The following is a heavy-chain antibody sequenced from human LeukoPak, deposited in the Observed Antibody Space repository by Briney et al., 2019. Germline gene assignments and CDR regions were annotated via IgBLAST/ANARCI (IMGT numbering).Heavy chain of an antibody. CDR3: ARGGRDIVVVVAATASPFDY. Sequence: KTSETLSLTCAVYGGSFSGYYWSWIRQPPGKGLEWIGEINHSGSTNYNPSLKSRVTISVDTSKNQFSLKLSSVTAADTAVYYCARGGRDIVVVVAATASPFDYWGQGTLVTVSS. D-gene: IGHD2-15*01. CDR1: GGSFSGYY. J-gene: IGHJ4*02. CDR2: INHSGST. V-gene: IGHV4-34*01.